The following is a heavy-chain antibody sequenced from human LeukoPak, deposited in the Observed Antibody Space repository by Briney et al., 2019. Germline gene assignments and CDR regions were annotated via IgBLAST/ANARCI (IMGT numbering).Heavy chain of an antibody. V-gene: IGHV4-4*07. CDR1: GGSISSYY. J-gene: IGHJ4*02. D-gene: IGHD3-9*01. Sequence: SETLSLTCTVSGGSISSYYWSWIRQPAGKGLEWIGRIYTSGSTNYNPSLKSRITMSIDTSKNQFSLKLSSVTAADTAVYYCAREKNYDLLTGYYSLGFDYWGQGTLVPVSS. CDR3: AREKNYDLLTGYYSLGFDY. CDR2: IYTSGST.